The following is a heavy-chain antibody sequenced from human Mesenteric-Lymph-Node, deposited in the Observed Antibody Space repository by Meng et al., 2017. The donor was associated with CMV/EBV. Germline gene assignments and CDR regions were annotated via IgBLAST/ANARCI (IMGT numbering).Heavy chain of an antibody. CDR3: ARDRGLLGAAGDYYYYYGMDV. Sequence: SETLSLTCTVSGGSISSYYWSWIRQPPGKGLEWIGYIYYSGSTKYNPSLKTRVTISVDTSKTQFVLNLSSVTAADTAVYYCARDRGLLGAAGDYYYYYGMDVWGQGITVTVSS. D-gene: IGHD1-26*01. J-gene: IGHJ6*02. CDR2: IYYSGST. CDR1: GGSISSYY. V-gene: IGHV4-59*01.